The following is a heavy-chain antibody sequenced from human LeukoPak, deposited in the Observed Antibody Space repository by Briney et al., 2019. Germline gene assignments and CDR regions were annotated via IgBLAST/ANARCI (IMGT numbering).Heavy chain of an antibody. J-gene: IGHJ3*02. D-gene: IGHD3-16*01. CDR1: GFTFSSYS. Sequence: GGSLRLSCAASGFTFSSYSMNWVRQAPGKGLEWVSSISSSSSYIYYADSVKGRFTISRDNAKNSLYLQMNSLRAEDTAVYYCARDRVWAYAFDIWGQGTMVTVSS. V-gene: IGHV3-21*01. CDR3: ARDRVWAYAFDI. CDR2: ISSSSSYI.